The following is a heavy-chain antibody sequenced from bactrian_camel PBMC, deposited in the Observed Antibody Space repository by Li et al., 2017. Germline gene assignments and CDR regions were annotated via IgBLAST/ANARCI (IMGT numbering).Heavy chain of an antibody. J-gene: IGHJ4*01. Sequence: VQLVESGGGSVQAGGSLRHSCAASDYMFMTYCLGWFRQAPGEERDGVAVIDKDGSTGYADSAKGRFTITKDSAKNTLYLQMNNLKPEDTGMYYCASNNNPYGCPWDSYVYWGQGTQVTVS. CDR1: DYMFMTYC. CDR2: IDKDGST. V-gene: IGHV3S55*01. D-gene: IGHD3*01. CDR3: ASNNNPYGCPWDSYVY.